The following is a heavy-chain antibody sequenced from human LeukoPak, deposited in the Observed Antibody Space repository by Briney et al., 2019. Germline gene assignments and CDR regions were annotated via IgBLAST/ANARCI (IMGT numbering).Heavy chain of an antibody. CDR1: GFTFSSYA. CDR2: ISGSGGST. Sequence: PGGSLRLSCAASGFTFSSYAMSWVRQAPGKGLEWVSAISGSGGSTYYADSVKGRFTISRDNAKNSLHLQMNSLRAEDTAVYYCASRSGGGNWFDPGGQGTLVTVSS. V-gene: IGHV3-23*01. D-gene: IGHD3-16*01. J-gene: IGHJ5*02. CDR3: ASRSGGGNWFDP.